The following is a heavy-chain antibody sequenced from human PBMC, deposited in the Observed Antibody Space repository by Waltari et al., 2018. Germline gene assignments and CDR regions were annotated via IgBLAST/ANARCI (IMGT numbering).Heavy chain of an antibody. CDR2: IWYDGSNK. J-gene: IGHJ4*02. V-gene: IGHV3-30*18. D-gene: IGHD6-13*01. CDR1: GFTFSSYG. CDR3: AKDSPRYSSSWGIDY. Sequence: QVQLVESGGGVVQPGRSLRLSCAASGFTFSSYGMPWVRPAPGKGLEWVAVIWYDGSNKYYADSVKGRFTISRDNSKNTLYLQMNSLRAEDTAVYYCAKDSPRYSSSWGIDYWGQGTLVTVSS.